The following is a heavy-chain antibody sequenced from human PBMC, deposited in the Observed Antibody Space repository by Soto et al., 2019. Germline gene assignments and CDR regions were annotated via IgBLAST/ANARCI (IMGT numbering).Heavy chain of an antibody. CDR3: ASLRPIVGAYYGMDV. Sequence: SVKVSCTASGYTFTIYYMHWVRQAPGQGLEWMGRIIPILGIANYAQKFQGRVTITADKSTSTAYMELSSLRSEDTAVYYCASLRPIVGAYYGMDVWGQGTTVTVSS. V-gene: IGHV1-69*02. D-gene: IGHD1-26*01. CDR2: IIPILGIA. J-gene: IGHJ6*02. CDR1: GYTFTIYY.